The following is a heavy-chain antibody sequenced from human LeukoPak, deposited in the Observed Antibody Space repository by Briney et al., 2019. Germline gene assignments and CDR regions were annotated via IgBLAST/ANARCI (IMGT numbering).Heavy chain of an antibody. CDR2: IKRDGSGT. CDR1: GRTFSSYC. V-gene: IGHV3-74*01. Sequence: GESLTLSCTASGRTFSSYCWHRVRQAPLRGPVWVAHIKRDGSGTTYADSLKGRFTISRDNAKNALYLQMNSLRAEDTAVYYCSSGSYHNDYWGQGTLVTVSS. CDR3: SSGSYHNDY. J-gene: IGHJ4*02. D-gene: IGHD3-10*01.